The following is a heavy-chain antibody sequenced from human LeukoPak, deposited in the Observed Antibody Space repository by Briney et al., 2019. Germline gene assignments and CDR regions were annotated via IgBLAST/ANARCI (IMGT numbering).Heavy chain of an antibody. CDR3: ARASGWYLTDY. Sequence: PSETLSLTCTVSDDSISTNDHYWSWIRQPPGKGLEWIGYIYYSGSTNYNPSLKSRVTISVDTSKNQFSLKLSSVTAADTAVYYCARASGWYLTDYWGQGTLVTVSS. CDR1: DDSISTNDHY. J-gene: IGHJ4*02. D-gene: IGHD6-19*01. CDR2: IYYSGST. V-gene: IGHV4-61*08.